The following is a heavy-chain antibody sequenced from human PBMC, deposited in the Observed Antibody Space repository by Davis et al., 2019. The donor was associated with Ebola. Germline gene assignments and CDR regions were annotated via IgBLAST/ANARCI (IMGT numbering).Heavy chain of an antibody. D-gene: IGHD3-10*01. J-gene: IGHJ4*02. Sequence: ASVKVSCKTSRYTFTGYYIHWVRQAPGQGLEWMGRINPNNGVTNYAQKFQGRVTMTTDTSTSTAYMELSRLRSDDTALYYCARETGEIGSQYFDYWGQGTLVTVSS. CDR3: ARETGEIGSQYFDY. CDR2: INPNNGVT. V-gene: IGHV1-2*06. CDR1: RYTFTGYY.